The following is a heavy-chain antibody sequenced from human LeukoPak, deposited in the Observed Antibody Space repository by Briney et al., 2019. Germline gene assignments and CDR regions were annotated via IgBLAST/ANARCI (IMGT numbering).Heavy chain of an antibody. V-gene: IGHV3-48*01. CDR2: ISSSSGTI. CDR3: ARARIDY. CDR1: GFTFSGYS. D-gene: IGHD1-14*01. Sequence: GGSLRLSCSASGFTFSGYSMNWVRQAPGKGLEWVSYISSSSGTIYYADSVKGRFTISRDNAKNLLYLQMSSLRAEDTAVYYCARARIDYWGQGTLVTVSS. J-gene: IGHJ4*02.